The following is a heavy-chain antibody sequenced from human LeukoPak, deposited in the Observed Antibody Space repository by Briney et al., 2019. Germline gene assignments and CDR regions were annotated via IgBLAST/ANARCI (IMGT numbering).Heavy chain of an antibody. CDR3: ARDLNDYGDSPPDY. CDR1: RFTFSRYS. J-gene: IGHJ4*02. CDR2: ISGSSGTL. Sequence: GGSLRLSCVASRFTFSRYSMNWVRQAPGKGLEWVSYISGSSGTLYYADSVKGRFTISRDNAKNSLYLQMNSLRAEDTAVYYCARDLNDYGDSPPDYWGQGTLVTVSS. D-gene: IGHD4-17*01. V-gene: IGHV3-48*04.